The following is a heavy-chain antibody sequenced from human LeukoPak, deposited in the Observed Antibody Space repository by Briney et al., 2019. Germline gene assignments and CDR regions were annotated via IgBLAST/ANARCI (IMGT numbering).Heavy chain of an antibody. CDR3: ARAVLDFDWLLYGLDY. CDR1: GGSIGIGGYY. Sequence: SQTLSLTCTVSGGSIGIGGYYWSRIRQHPGKGLEWIGYIYYSGSTYYNPSLKSRVTISVDTSKNQFSLKLSSVTAADTAVYYCARAVLDFDWLLYGLDYWGQGTLVTVSS. V-gene: IGHV4-31*03. J-gene: IGHJ4*02. CDR2: IYYSGST. D-gene: IGHD3-9*01.